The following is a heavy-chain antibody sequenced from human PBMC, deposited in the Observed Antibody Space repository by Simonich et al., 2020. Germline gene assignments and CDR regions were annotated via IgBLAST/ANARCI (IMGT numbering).Heavy chain of an antibody. CDR1: GFTFSSYW. D-gene: IGHD3-10*01. Sequence: EVQLVESGGGLVQPGGSLRLSCAASGFTFSSYWMSWVRQAPGKGLEWVANIKQDGSEKDYVYSVKGRFTISRDNAKNSLYLQMNSLRAEDTAVYYCARDREVYGSGSYYNYWGQGTLVTVSS. V-gene: IGHV3-7*01. CDR3: ARDREVYGSGSYYNY. CDR2: IKQDGSEK. J-gene: IGHJ4*02.